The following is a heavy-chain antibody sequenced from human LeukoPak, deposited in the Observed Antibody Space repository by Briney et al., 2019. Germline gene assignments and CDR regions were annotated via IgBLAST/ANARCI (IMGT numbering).Heavy chain of an antibody. V-gene: IGHV4-59*01. D-gene: IGHD6-6*01. CDR3: ARDLGSSTGY. CDR2: IYYSGST. CDR1: GGSISSYY. J-gene: IGHJ4*02. Sequence: PSETLSLTCTVSGGSISSYYWSWIRQPPGKGLEWIGYIYYSGSTNYNPSLKSRVTISVDTSKNQFSLKLSSVTAADTAVYYCARDLGSSTGYWGQGTLVTVSS.